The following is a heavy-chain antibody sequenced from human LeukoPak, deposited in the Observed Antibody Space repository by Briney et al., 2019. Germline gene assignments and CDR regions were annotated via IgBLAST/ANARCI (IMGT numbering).Heavy chain of an antibody. CDR2: IYYSGST. V-gene: IGHV4-59*01. CDR1: GGSISSYY. J-gene: IGHJ4*02. Sequence: SEPLSLTCTVSGGSISSYYWSWIRQPPGKGLEWIGYIYYSGSTNYNPSLKSRVTISVDTSKNQFSLKLSSVTAADTAVYYCARSPRYYDSSGPLVLFDYWGQGTLVTVSS. CDR3: ARSPRYYDSSGPLVLFDY. D-gene: IGHD3-22*01.